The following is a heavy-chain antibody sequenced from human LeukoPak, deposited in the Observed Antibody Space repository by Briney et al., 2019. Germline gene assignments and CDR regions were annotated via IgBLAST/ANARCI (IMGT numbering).Heavy chain of an antibody. CDR1: GFTFSSNW. Sequence: QSGGSPRLSCAASGFTFSSNWMHWVRQAPGKGLVWVSRINEDGSTTNYADSVKGRSTIFRDNAKNTLYLQMNSLRAEDTAVYYCAREGISYATDYWGQGTLVTVSS. J-gene: IGHJ4*02. CDR2: INEDGSTT. CDR3: AREGISYATDY. V-gene: IGHV3-74*01. D-gene: IGHD1-26*01.